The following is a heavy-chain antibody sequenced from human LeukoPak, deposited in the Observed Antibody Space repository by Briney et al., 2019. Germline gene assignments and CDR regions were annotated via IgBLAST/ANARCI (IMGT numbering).Heavy chain of an antibody. CDR2: IKTDGSEK. J-gene: IGHJ4*02. CDR3: ARDGGWYDRHYFDY. D-gene: IGHD6-19*01. CDR1: GFTFSNSW. Sequence: PGGSLRLSCEASGFTFSNSWMTWVRQTPGKGLEWVANIKTDGSEKYYVDSVRGRFTISRYNAKNSLYLQMNSLRAEDTAVYYCARDGGWYDRHYFDYRGQGTLVTVSS. V-gene: IGHV3-7*01.